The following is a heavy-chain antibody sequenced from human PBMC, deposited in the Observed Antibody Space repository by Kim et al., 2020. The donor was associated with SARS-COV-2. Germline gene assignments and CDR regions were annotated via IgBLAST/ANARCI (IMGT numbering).Heavy chain of an antibody. J-gene: IGHJ3*02. V-gene: IGHV4-61*01. CDR3: SIEPAYYYERDSAGDGSFDI. CDR1: GGSVIGGSHY. D-gene: IGHD3-22*01. CDR2: ISSSGSS. Sequence: SETLSLNCAVSGGSVIGGSHYWSWIRQPPGKGLEWIGYISSSGSSNYNPSLKSRVSMSLDTPKNQFSLRLSSVTAADTAVYYWSIEPAYYYERDSAGDGSFDIWGQGTLVTVS.